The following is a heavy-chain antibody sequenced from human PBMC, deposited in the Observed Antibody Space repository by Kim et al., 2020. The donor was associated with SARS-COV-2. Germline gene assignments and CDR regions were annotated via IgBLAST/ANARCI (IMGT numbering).Heavy chain of an antibody. CDR2: YT. V-gene: IGHV5-10-1*01. Sequence: YTNYSPSVQGHVTISLDTSINTAYLQWSRLKASDTAMYYCASQQQLGGFDVWGQGTTVTVSS. J-gene: IGHJ6*02. D-gene: IGHD3-16*01. CDR3: ASQQQLGGFDV.